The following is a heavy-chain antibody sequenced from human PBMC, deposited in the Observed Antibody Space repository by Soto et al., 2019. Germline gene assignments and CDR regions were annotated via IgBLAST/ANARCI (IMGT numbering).Heavy chain of an antibody. V-gene: IGHV3-33*01. D-gene: IGHD3-16*01. Sequence: GGSLRLSCAASGFTFSSYGMHWVRQAPGKGLEWVAVIWYDGSNKYYADSVKGRFTISRDNSKNTLYLQMNSLRAEDTAVYYCARDAILGVSTGFDYWGQGTLVTVSS. CDR1: GFTFSSYG. CDR3: ARDAILGVSTGFDY. J-gene: IGHJ4*02. CDR2: IWYDGSNK.